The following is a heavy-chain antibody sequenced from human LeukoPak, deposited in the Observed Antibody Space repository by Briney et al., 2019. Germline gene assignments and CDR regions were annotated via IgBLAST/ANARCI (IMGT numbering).Heavy chain of an antibody. CDR1: GFTFSSYG. CDR3: ARGPISSSWYVY. D-gene: IGHD6-13*01. J-gene: IGHJ4*02. Sequence: GGSLRLSCAASGFTFSSYGMHWVRQAPGKGLEWVAVISYDGSNKYYADSVKGRFTISRDNSKNTLYLQMNSLRAEDTAVYYCARGPISSSWYVYWGQGTLVTVSS. V-gene: IGHV3-30*03. CDR2: ISYDGSNK.